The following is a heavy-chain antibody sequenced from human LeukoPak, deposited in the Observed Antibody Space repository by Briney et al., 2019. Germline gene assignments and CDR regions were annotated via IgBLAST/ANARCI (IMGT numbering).Heavy chain of an antibody. CDR2: IFYSGAT. D-gene: IGHD1-14*01. V-gene: IGHV4-39*01. J-gene: IGHJ4*02. Sequence: PSETLSLTCTVSGGSISSGTYFWGWIRQPPGECLEWVGSIFYSGATYYNPPLKSRVTISVDTSKKQFSLKLNSVTAADTAVYYCAGHAHKNEYNSPGVDYWGQGTLVTVSS. CDR3: AGHAHKNEYNSPGVDY. CDR1: GGSISSGTYF.